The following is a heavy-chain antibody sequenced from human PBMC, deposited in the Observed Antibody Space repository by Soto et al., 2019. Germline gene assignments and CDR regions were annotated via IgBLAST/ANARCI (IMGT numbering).Heavy chain of an antibody. CDR1: GYTFTSYG. Sequence: ASVKVSCKASGYTFTSYGISWVRQAPGQGLEWMGWISAYNGNTNYAQQLQGRVTMTTDTSTSTAYMELRSLRSDDTAVYYCARVGSSSSVDWFDPWGQGTLVTVSS. D-gene: IGHD6-6*01. CDR2: ISAYNGNT. CDR3: ARVGSSSSVDWFDP. V-gene: IGHV1-18*01. J-gene: IGHJ5*02.